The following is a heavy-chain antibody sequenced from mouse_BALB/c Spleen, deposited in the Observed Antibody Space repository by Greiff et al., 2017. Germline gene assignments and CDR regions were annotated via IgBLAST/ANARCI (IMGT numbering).Heavy chain of an antibody. CDR3: ARDLLRGAMDY. V-gene: IGHV2-9*02. CDR1: GFSLTSYG. D-gene: IGHD1-1*01. Sequence: VKLMESGPGLVAPSQSLSITCTVSGFSLTSYGVHWVRQPPGKGLEWLGVIWAGGSTNYNSALMSRLSISKDNSKSQVFLKMNSLQTDDTAMYYCARDLLRGAMDYWGQGTSVTVSS. CDR2: IWAGGST. J-gene: IGHJ4*01.